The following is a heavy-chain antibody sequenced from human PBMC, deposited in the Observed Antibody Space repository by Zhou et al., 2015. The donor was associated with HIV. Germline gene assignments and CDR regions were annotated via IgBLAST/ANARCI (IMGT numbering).Heavy chain of an antibody. D-gene: IGHD6-19*01. CDR3: ARDRIGSGWFDYYYYGMDV. J-gene: IGHJ6*02. CDR1: GYTFDRYA. V-gene: IGHV1-3*05. Sequence: QVLLLQPGAEERRPGASVTVSCKASGYTFDRYAIHWVRQAPGQRLEWMGWINAANGNTKYSQNFQGRVAITRDTSASAAYMELTRLRSEDTAVYYCARDRIGSGWFDYYYYGMDVWGQGTTVTVSS. CDR2: INAANGNT.